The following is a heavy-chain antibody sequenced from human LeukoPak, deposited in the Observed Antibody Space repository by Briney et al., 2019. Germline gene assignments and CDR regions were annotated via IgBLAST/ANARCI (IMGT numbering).Heavy chain of an antibody. CDR1: GFRFNTYW. CDR2: IKQDGKEK. J-gene: IGHJ4*02. D-gene: IGHD4/OR15-4a*01. CDR3: ARDTLGEGEDANYAVYYFDY. V-gene: IGHV3-7*01. Sequence: GWALRLSCAASGFRFNTYWMIWVRQAPGKGLEGVANIKQDGKEKYYADSVKGRFTISRDNGKKSLDLQMNSLRADATAVYYCARDTLGEGEDANYAVYYFDYWGQGTVVTVSS.